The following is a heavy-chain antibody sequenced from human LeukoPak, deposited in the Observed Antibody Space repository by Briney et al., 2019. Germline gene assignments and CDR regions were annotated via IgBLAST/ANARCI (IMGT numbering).Heavy chain of an antibody. CDR3: ARGDLDYYDSSGYPNWFDP. CDR1: GFTFSSYA. V-gene: IGHV3-48*03. D-gene: IGHD3-22*01. J-gene: IGHJ5*02. Sequence: PGGSLRLSCAASGFTFSSYAMSWVRQAPGKGLEWVSSITSSGSTIYYADSVKGRFAISRDNAKNSLYLQMNSLRAEDTAVYYCARGDLDYYDSSGYPNWFDPWGQGTLVTVSS. CDR2: ITSSGSTI.